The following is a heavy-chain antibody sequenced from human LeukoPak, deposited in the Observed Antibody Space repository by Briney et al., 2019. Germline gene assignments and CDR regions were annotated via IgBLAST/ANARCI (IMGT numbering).Heavy chain of an antibody. CDR1: GVSLSSYY. J-gene: IGHJ5*02. CDR3: ARDNL. CDR2: IYNSGSI. V-gene: IGHV4-59*01. Sequence: SETLSLTCTVSGVSLSSYYWSWIRQPPGKGLEWIGYIYNSGSINYNPSLKSRVTISVDTSKSQFSLKLSSVTAADTAVYYCARDNLWGQGTLVTVSS.